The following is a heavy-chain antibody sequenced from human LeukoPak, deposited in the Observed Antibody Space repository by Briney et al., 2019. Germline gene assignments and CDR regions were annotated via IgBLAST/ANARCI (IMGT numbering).Heavy chain of an antibody. J-gene: IGHJ4*02. CDR2: VYYSGST. CDR1: GGSISSYY. D-gene: IGHD5-24*01. V-gene: IGHV4-59*01. Sequence: PSETLSLTCTVSGGSISSYYWSWIRQPPGKGLEWIGYVYYSGSTNYNPSLKSRVTISVDTSKNQFSLRLSSVTAADTAVYYCARERRDGYKVYFDYWGQGTLVTVSS. CDR3: ARERRDGYKVYFDY.